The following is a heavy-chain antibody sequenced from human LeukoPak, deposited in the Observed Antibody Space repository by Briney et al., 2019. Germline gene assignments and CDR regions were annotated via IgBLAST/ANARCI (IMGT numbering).Heavy chain of an antibody. CDR2: IKSDGSRT. Sequence: GALRLSCAASGFTFSNYWMHWVRQAPGKGLVWVSRIKSDGSRTDYADSVKGRFTISRDNAKNTLYLQMNSLRAEDTAVYYCARATSSGIAAAGDYWGQGTLVTVSS. CDR3: ARATSSGIAAAGDY. D-gene: IGHD6-13*01. V-gene: IGHV3-74*01. CDR1: GFTFSNYW. J-gene: IGHJ4*02.